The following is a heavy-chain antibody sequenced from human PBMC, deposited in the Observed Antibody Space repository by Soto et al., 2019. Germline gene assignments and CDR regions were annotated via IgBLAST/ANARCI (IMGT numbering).Heavy chain of an antibody. V-gene: IGHV1-69*13. Sequence: ASVKVSCKASGGTFSSYAISWVRQAPGQGLEWMGGIIPIFGTANYAQKFQGRVTITADESTSTAYMELSSLRSEDTAVYYCARDSGQQLVPRGVDYYYYGMDVWGQGTTVTVSS. CDR3: ARDSGQQLVPRGVDYYYYGMDV. D-gene: IGHD6-13*01. CDR2: IIPIFGTA. J-gene: IGHJ6*02. CDR1: GGTFSSYA.